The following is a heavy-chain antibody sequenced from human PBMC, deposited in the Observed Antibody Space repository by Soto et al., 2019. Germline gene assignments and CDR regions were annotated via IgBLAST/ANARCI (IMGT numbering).Heavy chain of an antibody. CDR1: GGSISSYY. CDR2: IYYSGST. CDR3: AGHLLRYFDWPDAFDI. V-gene: IGHV4-59*08. J-gene: IGHJ3*02. Sequence: PSETLSLTCTVSGGSISSYYWSWIRQPPGKGLEWIGYIYYSGSTNYNPSLKSRVTISVDTSKNQFSLKLSSVTAADTAVYYCAGHLLRYFDWPDAFDIWGQGTMVTVSS. D-gene: IGHD3-9*01.